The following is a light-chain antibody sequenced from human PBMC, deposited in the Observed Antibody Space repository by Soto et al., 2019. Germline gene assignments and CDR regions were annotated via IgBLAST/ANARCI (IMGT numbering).Light chain of an antibody. CDR2: GAS. CDR1: QSVSSSY. V-gene: IGKV3-20*01. J-gene: IGKJ3*01. Sequence: EIVLTQSPGTLSLSPGERATLSCRASQSVSSSYLACYQQKPGQAPRLLIYGASSRATGIPDRFSGSGSGTDFTLTISRLEPEDFAVYYCQQYGSSHPSTFGPGTKVDIK. CDR3: QQYGSSHPST.